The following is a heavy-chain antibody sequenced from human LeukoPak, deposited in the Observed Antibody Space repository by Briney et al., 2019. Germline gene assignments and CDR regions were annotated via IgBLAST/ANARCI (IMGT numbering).Heavy chain of an antibody. CDR2: IYYSGST. J-gene: IGHJ5*02. V-gene: IGHV4-59*08. Sequence: PSETLSLTCTVAGGSISSYYWSWVRQPPGKGLEWVGYIYYSGSTNYNPSLKSRVTISVDTSKNQFSLKLSSVTAADTAVYYCARQNRRVGAAAVPRYRGPWGQGTLVTVSS. CDR3: ARQNRRVGAAAVPRYRGP. CDR1: GGSISSYY. D-gene: IGHD6-13*01.